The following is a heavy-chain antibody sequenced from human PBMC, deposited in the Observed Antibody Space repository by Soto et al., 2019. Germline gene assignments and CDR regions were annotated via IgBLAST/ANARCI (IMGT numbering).Heavy chain of an antibody. CDR1: GFTFSSYA. J-gene: IGHJ4*02. CDR2: ISGRGGST. CDR3: AKDRPPYDTSGPSDY. Sequence: GGSLRLSCAASGFTFSSYAMSWVRQAPGKGLEWVSSISGRGGSTYYPDSVKGRFTMSRDNSKNTLFLQMNSLRAEDTAVYFCAKDRPPYDTSGPSDYWGQGTLVTVSS. V-gene: IGHV3-23*01. D-gene: IGHD3-22*01.